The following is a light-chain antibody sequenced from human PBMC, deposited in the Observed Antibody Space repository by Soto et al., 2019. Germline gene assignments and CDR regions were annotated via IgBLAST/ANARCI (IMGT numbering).Light chain of an antibody. Sequence: EIVLMQSPGTLSLSPGEGATLSCRASQSVNNNYLAWYQQKPDQAPTVLIFDTFRRATGVPDRFSGSGSGTDFTLTISRLEPEDFAVYYCQQYGSSLPWTFGQGTKVEIK. CDR1: QSVNNNY. CDR2: DTF. J-gene: IGKJ1*01. CDR3: QQYGSSLPWT. V-gene: IGKV3-20*01.